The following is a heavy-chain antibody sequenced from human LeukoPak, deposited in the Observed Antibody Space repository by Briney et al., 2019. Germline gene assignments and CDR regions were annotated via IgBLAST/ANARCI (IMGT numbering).Heavy chain of an antibody. D-gene: IGHD6-19*01. CDR2: IYRDGST. J-gene: IGHJ4*02. Sequence: GGSLRLSCAASGFTVSTDYMSWIRQAPGKGLEWVSSIYRDGSTYYVDFVKGRFTISRDNPKNTLYLQMNSLRAEDTAVYYCVRSEQWTGYFDYWGQGTLVTVSS. CDR3: VRSEQWTGYFDY. CDR1: GFTVSTDY. V-gene: IGHV3-53*01.